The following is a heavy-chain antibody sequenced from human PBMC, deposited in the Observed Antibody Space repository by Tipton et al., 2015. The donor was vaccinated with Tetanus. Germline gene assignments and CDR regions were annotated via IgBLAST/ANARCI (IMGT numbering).Heavy chain of an antibody. CDR1: GGSISSSSW. Sequence: SLRLSCAVSGGSISSSSWWSWVRQPPGQGLEWIGEISQRGSTNYNPSLKSRLTISVDKSKNQFSLTLTSVAAADTAIYYCARETNYGLWSGYHTPFYIDSWGQGTLVTVSS. CDR3: ARETNYGLWSGYHTPFYIDS. J-gene: IGHJ4*02. CDR2: ISQRGST. D-gene: IGHD3-3*01. V-gene: IGHV4-4*02.